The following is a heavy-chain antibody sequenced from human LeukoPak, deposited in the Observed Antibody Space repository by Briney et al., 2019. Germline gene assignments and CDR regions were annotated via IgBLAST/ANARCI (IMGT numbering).Heavy chain of an antibody. CDR2: INPNSGGT. CDR3: ARDFSSGWYGVYYYYGMDV. CDR1: GYTFTGYY. Sequence: ASVTVSCKASGYTFTGYYMHWVRQAPGQGLEWMGWINPNSGGTNYAQKFQGRVTMTRDTSINTAYMELSRLRSDDTAVYYCARDFSSGWYGVYYYYGMDVWGQGTTVTVSS. J-gene: IGHJ6*02. V-gene: IGHV1-2*02. D-gene: IGHD6-19*01.